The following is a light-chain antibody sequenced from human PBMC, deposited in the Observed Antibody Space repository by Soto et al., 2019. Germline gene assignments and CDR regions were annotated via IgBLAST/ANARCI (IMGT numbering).Light chain of an antibody. V-gene: IGLV3-21*02. CDR1: NIGSKS. CDR3: TSYTSNTTGV. Sequence: SYELTQPPSVSVAPGQTARITCGGNNIGSKSVHWYQQKPGQAPVLVVYDDSDRPSGIPERFSGSKSGNTASLTISGLQAEDEADYYCTSYTSNTTGVFGGGTKLTVL. CDR2: DDS. J-gene: IGLJ3*02.